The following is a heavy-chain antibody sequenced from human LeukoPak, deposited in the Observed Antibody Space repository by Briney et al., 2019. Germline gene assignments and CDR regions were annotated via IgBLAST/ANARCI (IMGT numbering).Heavy chain of an antibody. CDR1: GFTFSSYA. J-gene: IGHJ4*02. CDR2: ISYDGSNK. CDR3: AKDKVLLWFGAPDY. Sequence: GGSPRLSCAASGFTFSSYAMHWVRQAPGKGLEWVAVISYDGSNKYYADSVKGRFTISRDNSKNTLYLQMNSLRAEDTAVYYCAKDKVLLWFGAPDYWGQGTLVTVSS. V-gene: IGHV3-30*04. D-gene: IGHD3-10*01.